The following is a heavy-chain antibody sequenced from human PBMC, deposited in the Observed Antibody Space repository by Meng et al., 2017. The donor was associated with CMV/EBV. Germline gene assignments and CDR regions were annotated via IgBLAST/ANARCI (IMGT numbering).Heavy chain of an antibody. CDR1: GFTFSSYS. CDR2: ISSSSSYI. V-gene: IGHV3-21*01. J-gene: IGHJ4*02. CDR3: ARDSSGKNSGSYSY. Sequence: EVQLVESGGGLVKPGGSLRLSCAASGFTFSSYSMNWVRQAPGKGLEWVSSISSSSSYIYYAASVKGRFTISRDNAKNSLYLQMNSLRAEDTAVYYCARDSSGKNSGSYSYWGQGTMVTVAS. D-gene: IGHD1-26*01.